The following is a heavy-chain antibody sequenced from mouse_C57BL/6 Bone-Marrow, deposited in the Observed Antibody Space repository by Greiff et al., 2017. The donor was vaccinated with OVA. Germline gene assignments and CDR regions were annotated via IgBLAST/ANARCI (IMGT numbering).Heavy chain of an antibody. Sequence: EVQLVESGGGLVKPGGSLKLSCAASGFTFSSYAMSWVRQTPGKRLEWVATISDGGSYTYYPDNVKGRFTFSRDNAKNNLYLQMSHLKSEDTAMYYCARGGIYCEPAWFAYWGQGTLVTVSA. J-gene: IGHJ3*01. CDR3: ARGGIYCEPAWFAY. D-gene: IGHD2-4*01. CDR1: GFTFSSYA. CDR2: ISDGGSYT. V-gene: IGHV5-4*01.